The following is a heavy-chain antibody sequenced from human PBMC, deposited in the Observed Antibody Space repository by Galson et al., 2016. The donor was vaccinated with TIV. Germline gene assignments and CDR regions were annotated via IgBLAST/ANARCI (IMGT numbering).Heavy chain of an antibody. Sequence: SVKVSCKASGGSFSTHTFNWVRQAPGQGPEWMGGIVPLFRATNYAQKFQGRVTFTADESSSTAYMEVSRLTSDDTAVYYCAKDRNTALDTYYYYYGMDVWGQGTTVTVSS. V-gene: IGHV1-69*13. CDR1: GGSFSTHT. D-gene: IGHD5-18*01. CDR3: AKDRNTALDTYYYYYGMDV. CDR2: IVPLFRAT. J-gene: IGHJ6*02.